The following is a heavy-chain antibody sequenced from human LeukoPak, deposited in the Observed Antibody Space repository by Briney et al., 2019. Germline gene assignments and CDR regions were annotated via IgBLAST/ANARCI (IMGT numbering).Heavy chain of an antibody. CDR3: AKADSSGWYESNWFDP. Sequence: GGSLRLSCAASGFTFRSYGMHWVRQAPGKGLEWVSGISGSGDSDSTYYADSVKGRFTISRDNSRNTLYLQMSSLRAEDTAVYYCAKADSSGWYESNWFDPWGQGTLVTVSS. J-gene: IGHJ5*02. V-gene: IGHV3-23*01. CDR1: GFTFRSYG. D-gene: IGHD6-19*01. CDR2: ISGSGDSDST.